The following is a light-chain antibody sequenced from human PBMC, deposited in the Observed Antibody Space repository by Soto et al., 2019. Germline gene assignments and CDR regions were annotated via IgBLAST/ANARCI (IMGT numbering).Light chain of an antibody. CDR2: DVS. CDR1: SSDVGGYDY. CDR3: CSYAGSDYV. Sequence: QSALTQPRSVSGSPRQSVTISCTGTSSDVGGYDYVSWYKQHPGKAPKLMINDVSRRPSGVPDRFSGSKSGNTTSLTISVLQAGDEADYSCCSYAGSDYVLGTGTQRTVL. V-gene: IGLV2-11*01. J-gene: IGLJ1*01.